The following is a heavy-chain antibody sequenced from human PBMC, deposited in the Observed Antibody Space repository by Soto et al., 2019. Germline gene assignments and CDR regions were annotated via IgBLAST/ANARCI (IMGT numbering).Heavy chain of an antibody. CDR1: GGSISSANYY. D-gene: IGHD4-17*01. CDR3: ATMGTPVTGLYYFDY. V-gene: IGHV4-30-4*01. J-gene: IGHJ4*02. CDR2: ISYSGTT. Sequence: SETLSLTCTVSGGSISSANYYWSWIRQPPGKGLEWIGFISYSGTTHYSASLRSRVSISVDTSKNQFSLDLSSVTAADTAVYYCATMGTPVTGLYYFDYWGQGTLVTVS.